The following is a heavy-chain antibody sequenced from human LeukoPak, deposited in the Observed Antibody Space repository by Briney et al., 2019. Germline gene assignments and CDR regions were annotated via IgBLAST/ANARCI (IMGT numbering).Heavy chain of an antibody. Sequence: ASVKVSCEASGYTFTGQYLQWVRPAPGQGVEWVGWINPNSGGTNYAQNFQGRVTMTRDTSISTAYMELSRLRSDDTAVYYCASGSGTYSPDYWGQGTLVTVSS. CDR3: ASGSGTYSPDY. CDR2: INPNSGGT. D-gene: IGHD3-10*01. V-gene: IGHV1-2*02. CDR1: GYTFTGQY. J-gene: IGHJ4*02.